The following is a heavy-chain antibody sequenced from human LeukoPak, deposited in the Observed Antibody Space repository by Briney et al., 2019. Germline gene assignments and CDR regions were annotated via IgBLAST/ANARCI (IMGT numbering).Heavy chain of an antibody. V-gene: IGHV3-53*04. J-gene: IGHJ3*01. CDR3: ARDRRGEKDFDV. Sequence: GGSLRLSCAASGFTFSSYAMNWVRQAPGKGLEWVSAIYADGYTRDAASVKGRFSISRHNSKNTVYLQMDNLRPEDTAVYYCARDRRGEKDFDVWGPGTMVTVSS. CDR2: IYADGYT. CDR1: GFTFSSYA.